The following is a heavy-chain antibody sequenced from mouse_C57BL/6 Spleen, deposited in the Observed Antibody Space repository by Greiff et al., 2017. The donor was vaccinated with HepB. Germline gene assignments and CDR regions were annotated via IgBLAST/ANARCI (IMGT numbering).Heavy chain of an antibody. CDR2: IDPGDSYT. D-gene: IGHD5-1*01. CDR1: GYTFSSYW. V-gene: IGHV1-69*01. CDR3: ARYRTSYFDV. Sequence: VQLQQPGAELVMPGASVKLSCKASGYTFSSYWMHWVKQRPGKGLEWIGEIDPGDSYTNYNRKFKGKSTLTVDKSSSTAYMQLSSLTSEDSAVYYCARYRTSYFDVWGTGTTVTVSS. J-gene: IGHJ1*03.